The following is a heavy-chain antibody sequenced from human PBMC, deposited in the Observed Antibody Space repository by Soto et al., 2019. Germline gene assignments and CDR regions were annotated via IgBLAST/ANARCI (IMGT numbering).Heavy chain of an antibody. CDR2: INHSGST. Sequence: SETLSLTCAVYGGSFSGYYWSWIRQPPGKGLEWIGEINHSGSTNYNPSLKSRVTISVDTSKNQFSLKLSSVTAADTAVYYCARGPPSACPAAYYYYGMDVWGQGPTVTVSS. J-gene: IGHJ6*02. CDR3: ARGPPSACPAAYYYYGMDV. D-gene: IGHD2-2*01. V-gene: IGHV4-34*01. CDR1: GGSFSGYY.